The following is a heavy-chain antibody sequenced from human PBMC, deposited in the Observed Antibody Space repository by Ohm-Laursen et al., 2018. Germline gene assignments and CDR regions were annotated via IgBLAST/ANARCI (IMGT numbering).Heavy chain of an antibody. CDR3: YGYYSLYFDY. Sequence: SLRLSCAASGFTFSSYEMNWVRQAPGKGLEWVSVIYSGGSTYYADSVKGRFTISRDNSKNTLYLQMNSLRAEDTAVYYCYGYYSLYFDYWGQGTLVTVSS. J-gene: IGHJ4*02. V-gene: IGHV3-66*01. CDR2: IYSGGST. CDR1: GFTFSSYE. D-gene: IGHD3-3*01.